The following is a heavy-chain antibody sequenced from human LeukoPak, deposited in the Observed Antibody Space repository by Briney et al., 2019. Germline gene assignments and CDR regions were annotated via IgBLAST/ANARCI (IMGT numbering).Heavy chain of an antibody. D-gene: IGHD6-6*01. CDR3: ARGRSIAARRGSWFDP. CDR1: GYTFTSYD. CDR2: MNPNSGNT. Sequence: ASVKVSCKASGYTFTSYDINWVRQATGQGLEWMGWMNPNSGNTGYAQKFQGRVTITRNTSISTAYMELSNLRSEDTAVYYCARGRSIAARRGSWFDPWGQGTLVTVSS. J-gene: IGHJ5*02. V-gene: IGHV1-8*03.